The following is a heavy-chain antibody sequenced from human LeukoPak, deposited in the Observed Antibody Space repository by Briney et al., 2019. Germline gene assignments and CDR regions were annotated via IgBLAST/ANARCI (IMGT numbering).Heavy chain of an antibody. D-gene: IGHD3-3*01. Sequence: GGSLRLSCAASGFNYSSYTMNWVRQAPGMGLEWLSYISASRGITYYADSVKGRFTISRDNAKNSLYLQMNSLRAEDTAVYYCVRESLASGAVVYYYYYLDVWGKGTTVTVSS. CDR3: VRESLASGAVVYYYYYLDV. J-gene: IGHJ6*03. V-gene: IGHV3-48*01. CDR1: GFNYSSYT. CDR2: ISASRGIT.